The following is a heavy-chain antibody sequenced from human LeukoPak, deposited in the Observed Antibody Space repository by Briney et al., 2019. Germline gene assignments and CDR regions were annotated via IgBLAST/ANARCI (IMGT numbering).Heavy chain of an antibody. J-gene: IGHJ4*02. V-gene: IGHV3-21*01. CDR2: ISISSSYI. CDR1: GLTLSSYS. D-gene: IGHD2-21*01. Sequence: GSLRPSCAASGLTLSSYSMNSVCHAPRKRLECGSSISISSSYIYKADSVKGRFTISRDNCNNSLYLQMNSRRVEDTAVYYCASQHRIGVWGQGTLVTVSS. CDR3: ASQHRIGV.